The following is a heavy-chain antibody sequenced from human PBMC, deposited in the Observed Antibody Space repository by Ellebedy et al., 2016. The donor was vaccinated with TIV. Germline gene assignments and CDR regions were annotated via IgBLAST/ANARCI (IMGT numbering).Heavy chain of an antibody. CDR1: GGSISPYY. Sequence: SETLSLTCTVSGGSISPYYWSRIRQPPGQGLDYIGYVHYTGSTDYNPSLKSRVTISVDAFKNQFSLKLTSVTAADTAVYYCARDSKKGWAFDIWGQGTMVTVSS. J-gene: IGHJ3*02. D-gene: IGHD2-15*01. CDR2: VHYTGST. V-gene: IGHV4-59*01. CDR3: ARDSKKGWAFDI.